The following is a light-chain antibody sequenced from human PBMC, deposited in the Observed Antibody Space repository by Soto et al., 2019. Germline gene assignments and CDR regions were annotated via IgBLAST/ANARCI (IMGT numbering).Light chain of an antibody. CDR3: SSYTSSSTLV. V-gene: IGLV2-14*01. CDR2: DVS. Sequence: QPASVSGSPGQSITISCTGTSSDVGGYNYVSWYQQHPGKAPKLMIYDVSDRPSGVSNRFSGSKSGDTASLTISGLQAEDEADYYCSSYTSSSTLVFGGGTKLTVL. CDR1: SSDVGGYNY. J-gene: IGLJ2*01.